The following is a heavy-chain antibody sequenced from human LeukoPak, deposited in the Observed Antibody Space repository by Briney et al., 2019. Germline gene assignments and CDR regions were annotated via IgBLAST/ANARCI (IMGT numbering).Heavy chain of an antibody. Sequence: GGSLRLSCAASGFTFSSYAMSWARQAPGKGLEWVSTISASGDSTYYADSVKGRFTISRDISRNTLYVQMNSLRAEDTAVYYCARYIRSPLYYFDYWGRGTLVTLSS. CDR3: ARYIRSPLYYFDY. V-gene: IGHV3-23*01. D-gene: IGHD1-1*01. CDR1: GFTFSSYA. CDR2: ISASGDST. J-gene: IGHJ4*02.